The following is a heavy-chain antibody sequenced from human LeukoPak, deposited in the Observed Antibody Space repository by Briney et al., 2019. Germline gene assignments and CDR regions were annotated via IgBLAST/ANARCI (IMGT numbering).Heavy chain of an antibody. CDR2: IDWDDDK. CDR1: GFSLSTSGMR. J-gene: IGHJ4*02. CDR3: ARYDSSGYWFDY. D-gene: IGHD3-22*01. V-gene: IGHV2-70*04. Sequence: SGPALVKPTQTLTLTCTFSGFSLSTSGMRVSWIRQPPGKALEWLARIDWDDDKFYSTSLKTRLTISKDTSKNQVVLTVTNMDPVDTATYYCARYDSSGYWFDYWGQGTLVTVSS.